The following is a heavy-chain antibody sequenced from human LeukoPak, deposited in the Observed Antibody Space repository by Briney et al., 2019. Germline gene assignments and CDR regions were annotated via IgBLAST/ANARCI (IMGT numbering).Heavy chain of an antibody. CDR3: ARGDGYNFGLHDY. V-gene: IGHV3-23*01. D-gene: IGHD5-24*01. CDR2: ISASGGGT. Sequence: TGGSLRLSCAASGFTLSSYAMSWVRQAPGKGLEWVSSISASGGGTYYADSVKGRFTISRDTSKNTLYLQMNSLRAEDTAVYYCARGDGYNFGLHDYWGQGTLVTVSS. CDR1: GFTLSSYA. J-gene: IGHJ4*02.